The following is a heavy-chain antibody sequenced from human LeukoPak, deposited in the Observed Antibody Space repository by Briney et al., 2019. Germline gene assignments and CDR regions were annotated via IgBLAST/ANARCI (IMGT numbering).Heavy chain of an antibody. CDR1: GGSISSYY. Sequence: SETLSLTCTVSGGSISSYYWSWIRQPPGKGLEWIGYIYHSGSTYYNPSLKSRVTISVDRSKNQFSLKLSSVTAADTAVYYCARAHGGVFDYWGQGTLVTVSS. CDR2: IYHSGST. J-gene: IGHJ4*02. CDR3: ARAHGGVFDY. D-gene: IGHD2-8*02. V-gene: IGHV4-59*12.